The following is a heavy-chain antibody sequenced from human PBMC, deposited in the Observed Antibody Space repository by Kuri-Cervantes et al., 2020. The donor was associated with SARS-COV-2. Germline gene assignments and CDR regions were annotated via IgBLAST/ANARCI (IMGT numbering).Heavy chain of an antibody. J-gene: IGHJ2*01. CDR1: GFTFSSYA. V-gene: IGHV3-23*01. Sequence: GESLMISCAASGFTFSSYAMSWVRQAPGKGLEWVSAISGSGGSTYYADSVKGRFTISRDNSKNQLYLQMNSLRAEDTALYYCAKQPGFVSRYFDLWGRGTLVTVSS. CDR2: ISGSGGST. CDR3: AKQPGFVSRYFDL.